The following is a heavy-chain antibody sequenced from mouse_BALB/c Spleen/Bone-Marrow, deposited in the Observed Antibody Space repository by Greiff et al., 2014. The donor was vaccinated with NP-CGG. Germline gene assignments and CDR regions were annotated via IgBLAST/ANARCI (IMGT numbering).Heavy chain of an antibody. J-gene: IGHJ4*01. D-gene: IGHD2-1*01. CDR2: IDPANGNT. CDR1: GFNIKDTY. Sequence: EVQLQQSGAELVKPGASVRLSCTASGFNIKDTYMHWVKQRPEQGLEWIGRIDPANGNTKYDPKFQGKATITADTSSNTAYLQLSSLTSEDTAVYYCAIYYGNYYAMDYWGQGTSVTVSS. V-gene: IGHV14-3*02. CDR3: AIYYGNYYAMDY.